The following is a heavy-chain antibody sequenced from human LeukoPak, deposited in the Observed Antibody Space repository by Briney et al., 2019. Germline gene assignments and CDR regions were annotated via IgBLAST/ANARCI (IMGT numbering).Heavy chain of an antibody. D-gene: IGHD3-22*01. CDR3: ASGTYYYDSTGFYYYYYGMDV. CDR1: GGSISSGGYY. Sequence: SETLSLTCTVSGGSISSGGYYWSWIRQHPGKGLEWIGYIYYSGSTYYNPSLKSRVTISVDTSKNQLSLKLSSVTAADTAVYYCASGTYYYDSTGFYYYYYGMDVWGQGTTVTVSS. CDR2: IYYSGST. J-gene: IGHJ6*02. V-gene: IGHV4-31*03.